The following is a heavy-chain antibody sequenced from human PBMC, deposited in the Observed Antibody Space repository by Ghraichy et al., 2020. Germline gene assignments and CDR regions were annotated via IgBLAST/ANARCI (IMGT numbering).Heavy chain of an antibody. CDR2: ISYDGSYK. D-gene: IGHD6-19*01. CDR1: GFTFSNYA. CDR3: ARDSGGWYEYYFDY. J-gene: IGHJ4*02. V-gene: IGHV3-30*04. Sequence: GGSLRLSCAASGFTFSNYAMHWVRQAPGKGLEWVAVISYDGSYKYYADSVKGRFTISRDNSKNTLYLQMNSLRAEDTAVYYCARDSGGWYEYYFDYWGQGTLVTVSS.